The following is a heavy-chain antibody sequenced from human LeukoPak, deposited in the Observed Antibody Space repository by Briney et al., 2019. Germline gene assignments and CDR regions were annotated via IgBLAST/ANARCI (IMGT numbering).Heavy chain of an antibody. CDR2: ISSSSSYI. D-gene: IGHD2-2*01. CDR1: GFTFSSYS. Sequence: PGGSLRLSCAASGFTFSSYSMNWVRQAPGKGLEWVSSISSSSSYIYYADSVKGRFTISRDNAKNSLYLQMNSLRAEDTAVYYCATPSSTSCCYFDCWGQGTLVTVSS. CDR3: ATPSSTSCCYFDC. J-gene: IGHJ4*02. V-gene: IGHV3-21*01.